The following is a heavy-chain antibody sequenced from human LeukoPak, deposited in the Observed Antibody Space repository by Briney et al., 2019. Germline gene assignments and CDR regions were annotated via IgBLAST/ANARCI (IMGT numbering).Heavy chain of an antibody. D-gene: IGHD3-16*01. CDR1: GFTFGSYD. J-gene: IGHJ6*02. CDR3: ARGAVGMDV. V-gene: IGHV3-13*01. CDR2: IGTAGDT. Sequence: PGGSLRLSCAASGFTFGSYDMHWVRQATGKGLEWVSAIGTAGDTYNPGSVKGRFTISRENAKNSLYLQMNSLRAGDTAVYYCARGAVGMDVWGQGTTVTVSS.